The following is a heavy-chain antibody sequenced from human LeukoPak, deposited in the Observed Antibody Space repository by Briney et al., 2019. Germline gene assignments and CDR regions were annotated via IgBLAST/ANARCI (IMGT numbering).Heavy chain of an antibody. CDR3: ARGRDSSRDFDY. Sequence: SETLSLTCTVSGGSIGSYSWNWIRQAPGKRLEWIGYISDSGSSDYSPSLKSRATISVDTSRNQFSLKLSSVTAADTAVYYCARGRDSSRDFDYWGQGTLVTVSS. J-gene: IGHJ4*02. D-gene: IGHD6-13*01. CDR1: GGSIGSYS. CDR2: ISDSGSS. V-gene: IGHV4-59*01.